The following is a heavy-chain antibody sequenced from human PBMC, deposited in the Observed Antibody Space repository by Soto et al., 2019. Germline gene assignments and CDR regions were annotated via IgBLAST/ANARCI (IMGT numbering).Heavy chain of an antibody. Sequence: QVQLVQSGAEVKRPGASVKVACRASGYVFNTYGLSWVRQAPGQGLEWMGWITAYSADTNYAQKLQGRVTMTIDTSTNTAYMELRSLRSDDTALYFCARDVSLAGNYEYWGQGNLVTVSS. D-gene: IGHD4-4*01. CDR1: GYVFNTYG. CDR3: ARDVSLAGNYEY. V-gene: IGHV1-18*01. J-gene: IGHJ4*02. CDR2: ITAYSADT.